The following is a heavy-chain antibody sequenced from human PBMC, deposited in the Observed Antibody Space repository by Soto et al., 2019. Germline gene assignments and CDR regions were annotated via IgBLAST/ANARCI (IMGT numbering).Heavy chain of an antibody. D-gene: IGHD2-15*01. V-gene: IGHV1-18*04. CDR1: GYTFTSYG. CDR3: ARSGDIVVDYYYGMDV. Sequence: ASVKVSCKASGYTFTSYGISWVRQAPGQGLEWMGWISAYNGNTNYAQKLQGRVTMTTDTSTSTAYMELRSLRSDDTAVYYCARSGDIVVDYYYGMDVWGQGTTVTSP. CDR2: ISAYNGNT. J-gene: IGHJ6*02.